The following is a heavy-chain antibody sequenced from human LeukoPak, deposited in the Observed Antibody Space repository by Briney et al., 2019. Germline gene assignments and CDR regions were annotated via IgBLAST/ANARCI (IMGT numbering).Heavy chain of an antibody. D-gene: IGHD1-26*01. CDR3: VRDLGGRSGH. CDR2: INEDGSTT. CDR1: GFTFSSNW. Sequence: GGSLRLSCAASGFTFSSNWMHWVRQAPGKGLVWVSRINEDGSTTNYADSVKGRSTIFRDNAKNTLYLQMNSLRAEDTAVYYCVRDLGGRSGHWGQGTLVTISS. V-gene: IGHV3-74*01. J-gene: IGHJ4*02.